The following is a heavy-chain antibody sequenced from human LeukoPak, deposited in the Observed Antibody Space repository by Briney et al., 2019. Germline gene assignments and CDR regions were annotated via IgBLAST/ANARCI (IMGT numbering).Heavy chain of an antibody. Sequence: HGESLKISCKGSGYSFTSYWIGWARQMPGKGLEWMGIIYPGDSDTRYSPSFQGQVTISADKSISTAYLQWSSLKASDTAMYYCARREDSGSYSDAFDIWGQGTMVTVSS. D-gene: IGHD1-26*01. V-gene: IGHV5-51*01. J-gene: IGHJ3*02. CDR2: IYPGDSDT. CDR1: GYSFTSYW. CDR3: ARREDSGSYSDAFDI.